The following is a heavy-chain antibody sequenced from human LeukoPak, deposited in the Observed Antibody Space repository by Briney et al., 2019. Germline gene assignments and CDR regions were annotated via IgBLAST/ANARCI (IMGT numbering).Heavy chain of an antibody. CDR1: GFTFSSYA. D-gene: IGHD1/OR15-1a*01. Sequence: GGSLRLSCATSGFTFSSYAMHWVRQAPGKGLEWVALISYDGINQYYADSVKGRFIISRDNPKNTLYHQLNSLRLEDTAVYYCTLTTFGVVYYFDYWGQGTLVSVSS. J-gene: IGHJ4*02. CDR2: ISYDGINQ. V-gene: IGHV3-30*04. CDR3: TLTTFGVVYYFDY.